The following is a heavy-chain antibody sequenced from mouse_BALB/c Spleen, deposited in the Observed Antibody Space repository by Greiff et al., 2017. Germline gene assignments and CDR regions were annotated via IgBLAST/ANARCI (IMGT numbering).Heavy chain of an antibody. Sequence: DVKLQESGPGLVKPSQSLSLTCSVTGYSITSGYYWNWIRQFPGNKLEWMGYISYDGSNNYNPSLKNRISITRDTSKNQFFLKLNSVTTEDTATYYCARRYGNYGFFDYWGQGTTLTVSS. CDR1: GYSITSGYY. CDR3: ARRYGNYGFFDY. D-gene: IGHD2-1*01. J-gene: IGHJ2*01. CDR2: ISYDGSN. V-gene: IGHV3-6*02.